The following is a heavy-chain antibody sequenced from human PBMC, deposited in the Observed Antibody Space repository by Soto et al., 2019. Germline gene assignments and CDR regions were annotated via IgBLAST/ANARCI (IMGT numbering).Heavy chain of an antibody. CDR1: GGSISSGGYY. J-gene: IGHJ5*01. V-gene: IGHV4-31*03. CDR3: ARGRYCLTGRCFPNWFDS. CDR2: IYYSGST. D-gene: IGHD2-15*01. Sequence: SETLSLTCTVSGGSISSGGYYWSWIRQHPGKGLEWIGYIYYSGSTYYNPSLKSRVTISVDTSKNQFSLKLTSVTAADTAVYFCARGRYCLTGRCFPNWFDSWGQGTLVTVSS.